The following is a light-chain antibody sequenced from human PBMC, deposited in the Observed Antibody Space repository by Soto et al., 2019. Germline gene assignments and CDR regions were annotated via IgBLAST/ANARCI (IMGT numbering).Light chain of an antibody. Sequence: QSVLTQPPSVSAAPGQKVTISCSGSSSNIGNNYVSWYQQLPGTAPKLLIYGHNKRPSGIPDRFSDSKSGTSATLGITGLQTGDEADYYCGTWDSSLSAYVFGTGTKVTVL. V-gene: IGLV1-51*01. CDR3: GTWDSSLSAYV. J-gene: IGLJ1*01. CDR1: SSNIGNNY. CDR2: GHN.